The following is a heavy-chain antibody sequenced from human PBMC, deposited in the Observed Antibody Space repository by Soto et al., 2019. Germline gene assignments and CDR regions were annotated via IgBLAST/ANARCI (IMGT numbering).Heavy chain of an antibody. Sequence: SETLSLTCSVSGDSISIYDCSWIRQSAGKGLEWIGRIYISGDTNYNPSLKSRVSMSVDTSKNQLSLKLSSVTAADTAVYYCGRQSPETVDGPTPYYFDYWGQGTLGTVSS. V-gene: IGHV4-4*07. CDR3: GRQSPETVDGPTPYYFDY. J-gene: IGHJ4*02. CDR2: IYISGDT. CDR1: GDSISIYD. D-gene: IGHD6-19*01.